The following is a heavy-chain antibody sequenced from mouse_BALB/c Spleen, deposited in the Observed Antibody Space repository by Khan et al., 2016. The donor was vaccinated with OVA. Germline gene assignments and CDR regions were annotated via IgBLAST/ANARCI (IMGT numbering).Heavy chain of an antibody. CDR1: GYSITSDYS. V-gene: IGHV3-2*02. CDR3: ARTGTSTTVVSTDVDY. J-gene: IGHJ2*01. D-gene: IGHD1-1*01. Sequence: VQLQQPGPGLVKPSQSLSLTCTVTGYSITSDYSWNWIRQFPGNKLEWMGYIKYSGSTSYNPSLKSRISITRNTSKNQFFLQLSSLTTEDTATYDGARTGTSTTVVSTDVDYWGQGTTLTVSS. CDR2: IKYSGST.